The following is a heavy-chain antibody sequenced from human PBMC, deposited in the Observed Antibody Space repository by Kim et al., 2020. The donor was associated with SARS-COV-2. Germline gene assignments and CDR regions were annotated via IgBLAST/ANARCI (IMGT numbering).Heavy chain of an antibody. Sequence: GGSLRLSCAASGFTFSNAWMSWVRQAPGKGLEWVGRIKSKTDGGTTDYAAPVKGRFTISRDDSKNTLYLQMNSLKTEDTAVYYCTTDHRLLPAAIPDAFDIWGQGTMVTVSS. CDR3: TTDHRLLPAAIPDAFDI. CDR2: IKSKTDGGTT. V-gene: IGHV3-15*01. D-gene: IGHD2-2*01. CDR1: GFTFSNAW. J-gene: IGHJ3*02.